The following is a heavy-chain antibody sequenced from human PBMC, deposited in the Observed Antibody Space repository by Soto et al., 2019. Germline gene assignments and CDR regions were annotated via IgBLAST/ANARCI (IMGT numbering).Heavy chain of an antibody. CDR2: ISGGGGTT. J-gene: IGHJ6*02. D-gene: IGHD1-26*01. V-gene: IGHV3-23*01. CDR3: AKVSLGALTFTDYYYYGLDV. Sequence: EVQLLESGGGLVQPGGSLRLSCAASGFTFSTYAMNWVRQAPGKRLERVSAISGGGGTTYSADSVKGRLTISRDNSINTLYLEMNSLRAEERAVYYCAKVSLGALTFTDYYYYGLDVWGQGTTVTVSS. CDR1: GFTFSTYA.